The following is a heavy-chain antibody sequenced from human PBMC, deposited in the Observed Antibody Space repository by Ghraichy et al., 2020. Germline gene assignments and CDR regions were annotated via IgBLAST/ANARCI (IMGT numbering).Heavy chain of an antibody. CDR2: SSGDSA. CDR1: GFFFSSYA. J-gene: IGHJ4*02. CDR3: AKSSSYASGSSYFDH. Sequence: GESLNISCAASGFFFSSYAVAWVRQAPGKGLEWVATSSGDSAYYADSVKARFTISRDKSTASVSLQMDNLRADDTAIYYCAKSSSYASGSSYFDHWGQGTLVAVSS. D-gene: IGHD3-10*01. V-gene: IGHV3-23*01.